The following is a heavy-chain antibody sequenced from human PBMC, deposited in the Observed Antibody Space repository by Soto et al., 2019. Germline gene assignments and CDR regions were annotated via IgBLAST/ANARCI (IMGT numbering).Heavy chain of an antibody. Sequence: QVQLVQSGAEVKKPGASVKVSCKASGYTFTTYAMHWVRQAPGQTLEWMGWINAGNGNPKYAQKFPGRVTITRDTPASTAYMELSSLSSEDTAVYYCARVLLGSGTYYNTFDYWGQGTLVTVSS. D-gene: IGHD3-10*01. V-gene: IGHV1-3*01. CDR3: ARVLLGSGTYYNTFDY. CDR1: GYTFTTYA. J-gene: IGHJ4*02. CDR2: INAGNGNP.